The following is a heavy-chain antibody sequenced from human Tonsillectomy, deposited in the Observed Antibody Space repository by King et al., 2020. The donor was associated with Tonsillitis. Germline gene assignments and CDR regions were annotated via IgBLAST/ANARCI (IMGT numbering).Heavy chain of an antibody. CDR3: ARHASTVLGELPVVDF. CDR1: GGSINSYY. V-gene: IGHV4-59*08. CDR2: IYYSGST. Sequence: VQLQESGPGLVKPSETLSLTCTVSGGSINSYYWSWIRQPPGKGLEWIGYIYYSGSTNYNPSLKSRVTISLDTTENQFSLNQFSLKLSSMTAADTATYYFARHASTVLGELPVVDFWGQGTLVTVSS. D-gene: IGHD3-10*02. J-gene: IGHJ4*02.